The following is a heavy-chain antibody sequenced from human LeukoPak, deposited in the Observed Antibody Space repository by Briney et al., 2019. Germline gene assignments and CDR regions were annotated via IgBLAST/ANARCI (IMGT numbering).Heavy chain of an antibody. D-gene: IGHD2-15*01. Sequence: ASVKVSCKTSGYTFTDYYVHWVRQAPGQGLEWLAWINPDSDATNFAQRFQGRVTMTRDTSVNTVHMELNRLRSDDTAVYYCARDLCHGGSCFHFDSWGQGTLVTVSS. CDR2: INPDSDAT. V-gene: IGHV1-2*02. CDR3: ARDLCHGGSCFHFDS. CDR1: GYTFTDYY. J-gene: IGHJ4*02.